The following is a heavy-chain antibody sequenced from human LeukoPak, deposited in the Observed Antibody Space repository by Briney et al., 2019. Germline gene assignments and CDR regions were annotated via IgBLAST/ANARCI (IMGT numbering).Heavy chain of an antibody. D-gene: IGHD4-17*01. CDR3: ASLMTTVTTVFDY. CDR1: GGTFSSYA. Sequence: SVTVSLKASGGTFSSYAISWVRQAPGQGLEWMGGIIPIFGTSNYAQKFQGRVTITADESTSTAYMELSSLRSEDTAVYYCASLMTTVTTVFDYWGQGTLVTVSS. CDR2: IIPIFGTS. J-gene: IGHJ4*02. V-gene: IGHV1-69*13.